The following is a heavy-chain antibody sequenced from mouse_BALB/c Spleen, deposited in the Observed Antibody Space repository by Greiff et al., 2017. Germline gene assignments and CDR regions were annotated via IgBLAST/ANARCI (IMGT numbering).Heavy chain of an antibody. D-gene: IGHD1-1*01. CDR3: ARPHYYGSSLAY. Sequence: EVQLQQSGAELVRPGALVKLSCKASGFNIKDYYMHWVKQRPEQGLEWIGWIDPENGNTIYDPKFQGKASITADTSSNTAYLQLSSLTSEDTAVYYCARPHYYGSSLAYWGQGTLVTVSA. V-gene: IGHV14-1*02. J-gene: IGHJ3*01. CDR2: IDPENGNT. CDR1: GFNIKDYY.